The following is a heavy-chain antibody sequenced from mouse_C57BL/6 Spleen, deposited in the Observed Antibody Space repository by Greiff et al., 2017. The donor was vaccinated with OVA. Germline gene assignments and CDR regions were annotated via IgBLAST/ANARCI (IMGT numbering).Heavy chain of an antibody. V-gene: IGHV2-5*01. Sequence: VQLQQSGPGLVQPSQSLSITCTVSGFSLTSYGVHWVRQSPGKGLEWLGVIWRGGSTDYNEAFMSRLSITKDNSKSQVFFKMNSLQADDTAIYDCAKGVRGDAMDYWGRGTSVTVSS. D-gene: IGHD2-14*01. CDR1: GFSLTSYG. CDR2: IWRGGST. CDR3: AKGVRGDAMDY. J-gene: IGHJ4*01.